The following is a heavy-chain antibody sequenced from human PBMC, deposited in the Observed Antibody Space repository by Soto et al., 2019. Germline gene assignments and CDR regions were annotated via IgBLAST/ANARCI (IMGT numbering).Heavy chain of an antibody. CDR1: RFNFSDYS. J-gene: IGHJ4*02. Sequence: GGSLRLSCAASRFNFSDYSMSWVRQAPGKGLEWLSTLSGSGVSTYYADSVKGRFTMSRDNSKKTLFLQLNSLRAEDTAVYYCGKGQMTSVFGVATRFDYWGQGTLVTVSS. CDR3: GKGQMTSVFGVATRFDY. CDR2: LSGSGVST. V-gene: IGHV3-23*01. D-gene: IGHD4-17*01.